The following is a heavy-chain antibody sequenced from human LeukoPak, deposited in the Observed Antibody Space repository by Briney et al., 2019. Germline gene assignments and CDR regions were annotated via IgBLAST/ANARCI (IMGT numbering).Heavy chain of an antibody. Sequence: SETLSLTCTVSGGSISSGGYYWSWIRQHPGKGLEWIGYIYYSGSTYYNPSLKSRVTISVDRSKNQFSLKLSSVTAADTAVYYCARRARDRGSGKGNWFDPWGQGTLVTVSS. CDR2: IYYSGST. D-gene: IGHD3-10*01. CDR1: GGSISSGGYY. CDR3: ARRARDRGSGKGNWFDP. V-gene: IGHV4-31*03. J-gene: IGHJ5*02.